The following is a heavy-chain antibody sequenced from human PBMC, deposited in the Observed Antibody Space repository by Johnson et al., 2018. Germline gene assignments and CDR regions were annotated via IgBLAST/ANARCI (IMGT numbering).Heavy chain of an antibody. D-gene: IGHD3-10*01. Sequence: EVQLVESGGGLVQPGGSXRLSCAASGFTFSSYNMNWVRQAPGKGLEWVSYISSSSGTIYYAASVKGRFTISRENAKNSLYTQIKSLRAEDTAVYYVARGGLLWFGELLFGAFDIWGQGTMVTVSS. V-gene: IGHV3-48*01. J-gene: IGHJ3*02. CDR2: ISSSSGTI. CDR1: GFTFSSYN. CDR3: ARGGLLWFGELLFGAFDI.